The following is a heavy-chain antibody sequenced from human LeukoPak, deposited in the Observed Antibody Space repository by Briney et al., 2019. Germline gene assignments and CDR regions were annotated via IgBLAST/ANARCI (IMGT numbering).Heavy chain of an antibody. D-gene: IGHD4-23*01. V-gene: IGHV5-51*01. CDR1: GYSFTSYW. Sequence: GESLKISCKGSGYSFTSYWIGWVRQMPGKGLEWMGIIYPGDSDTRYSPSFQGQVTISADKSISTAYLQWSSLKASDTAMYYCARLRYSGGPPGFFDYWGQGTLVTVSS. CDR2: IYPGDSDT. CDR3: ARLRYSGGPPGFFDY. J-gene: IGHJ4*02.